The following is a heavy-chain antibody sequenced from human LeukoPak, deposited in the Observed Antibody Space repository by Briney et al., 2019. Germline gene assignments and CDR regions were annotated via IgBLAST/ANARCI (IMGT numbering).Heavy chain of an antibody. CDR2: IFYTGST. D-gene: IGHD5-18*01. J-gene: IGHJ6*03. V-gene: IGHV4-39*07. CDR3: ARGGYSYPYTYYYYYYMDV. Sequence: KTSETLSLTCTVSGGSISSSTYYWGWIRQPPGKGLEWIGIIFYTGSTYYNPSLKSRVTISVDTSKNQFSLKLSSVTPADTAVYYCARGGYSYPYTYYYYYYMDVWGKGTTVIISS. CDR1: GGSISSSTYY.